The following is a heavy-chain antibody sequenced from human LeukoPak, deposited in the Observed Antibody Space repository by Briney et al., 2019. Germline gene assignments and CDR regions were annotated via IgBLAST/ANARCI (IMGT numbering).Heavy chain of an antibody. J-gene: IGHJ2*01. CDR3: VRDGYFDL. Sequence: GASVKVSCKASGYTFTTHGIAWVRQAPGQGLEWMGWISAHSGNTNYAQSLQGRVTMTTDTSTNTAYMELRSLRSDDTAVYYCVRDGYFDLWGRGTLVTVSS. CDR2: ISAHSGNT. V-gene: IGHV1-18*01. CDR1: GYTFTTHG.